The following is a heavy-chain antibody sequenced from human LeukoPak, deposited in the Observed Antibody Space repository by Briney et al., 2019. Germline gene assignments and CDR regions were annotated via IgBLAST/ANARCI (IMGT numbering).Heavy chain of an antibody. D-gene: IGHD3-9*01. CDR3: AIRLATSRLATATTWFDP. Sequence: SETLSLTCAVYGESFDGFYWNWIRQPPGKGLEWIGEINYSGMSDYNPALKSRVAISADSSKGQFSLDLTSVTAADTAVYYCAIRLATSRLATATTWFDPWGQGTLVSVSS. CDR1: GESFDGFY. CDR2: INYSGMS. J-gene: IGHJ5*02. V-gene: IGHV4-34*01.